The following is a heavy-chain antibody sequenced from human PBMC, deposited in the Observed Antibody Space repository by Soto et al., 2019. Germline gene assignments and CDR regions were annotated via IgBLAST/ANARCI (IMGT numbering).Heavy chain of an antibody. D-gene: IGHD3-10*01. V-gene: IGHV3-23*01. Sequence: AGGSFRLSCAASGFSFGSYALSWVRQAPGKGLEWVSTISGIDGKTFYADSVKGRFSIYIETSQNTLYLQMNSLRADDTAIYYCPRWSYRDYWGQGTRVSISS. J-gene: IGHJ4*02. CDR2: ISGIDGKT. CDR3: PRWSYRDY. CDR1: GFSFGSYA.